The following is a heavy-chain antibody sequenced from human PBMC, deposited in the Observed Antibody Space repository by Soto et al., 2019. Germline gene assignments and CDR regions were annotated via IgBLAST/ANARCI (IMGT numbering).Heavy chain of an antibody. CDR1: GGTFSSYT. CDR3: ARHQYSSGWHGYYYGMDV. CDR2: IIPILGIA. D-gene: IGHD6-19*01. Sequence: QVQLVQSGAEVKKPGSSVKVSCKASGGTFSSYTISWVRQAPGQGLEWMGRIIPILGIANYAQKFQGRVTITADKSTSTAYKELSSLRSEDTAVYYCARHQYSSGWHGYYYGMDVWGQGTTVTVSS. J-gene: IGHJ6*02. V-gene: IGHV1-69*02.